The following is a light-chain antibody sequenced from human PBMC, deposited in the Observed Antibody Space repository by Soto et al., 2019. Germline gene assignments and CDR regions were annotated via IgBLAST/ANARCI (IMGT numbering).Light chain of an antibody. CDR2: KAS. V-gene: IGKV1-5*03. CDR1: KSISSW. Sequence: DIQMTQSPSTLSASVGDRVTITCRSRKSISSWLAWYQKKPGKVPKLLIYKASSLESGVPSRFSGSGSGTEFTLTISSLQPDDFATYYCQQYNSYPTFGQGTKVEIK. CDR3: QQYNSYPT. J-gene: IGKJ1*01.